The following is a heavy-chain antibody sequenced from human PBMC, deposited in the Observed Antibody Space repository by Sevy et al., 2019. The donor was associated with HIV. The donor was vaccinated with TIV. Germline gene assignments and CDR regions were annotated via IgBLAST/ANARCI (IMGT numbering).Heavy chain of an antibody. CDR2: INPNSGGT. CDR3: ARGYYDFWSGSNHYYYYGMDV. Sequence: ASVKVSCKASGYTFTGYYMHWVRQAPGQGLEWMGRINPNSGGTNYALKFQGRVTMTRDTSISTAYMELSRLRSDDTAVYYCARGYYDFWSGSNHYYYYGMDVWGQGTTVTVSS. V-gene: IGHV1-2*06. J-gene: IGHJ6*02. D-gene: IGHD3-3*01. CDR1: GYTFTGYY.